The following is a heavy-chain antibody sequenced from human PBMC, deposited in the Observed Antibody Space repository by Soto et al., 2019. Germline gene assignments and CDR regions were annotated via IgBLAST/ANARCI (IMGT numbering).Heavy chain of an antibody. CDR2: IIPIFNKV. Sequence: QVQLVQSGAEVKKPGSSLKVSCKSSGGTFSSYAISWVRQAPGQVLEWLGGIIPIFNKVNYAQKSQGRVTLTADDSTSTAYMELSSLRSDDTAVYYCARAPIRLCSGDNCYSGLDSWGQGTLVIVSS. V-gene: IGHV1-69*12. CDR1: GGTFSSYA. CDR3: ARAPIRLCSGDNCYSGLDS. D-gene: IGHD2-15*01. J-gene: IGHJ4*02.